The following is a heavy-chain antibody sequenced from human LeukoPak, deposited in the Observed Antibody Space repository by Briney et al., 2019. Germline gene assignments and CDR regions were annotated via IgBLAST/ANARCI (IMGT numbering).Heavy chain of an antibody. J-gene: IGHJ5*02. CDR3: ARDLGSGLGHWFDP. CDR2: IYYSGST. CDR1: GGSISSGDYY. D-gene: IGHD6-19*01. Sequence: SQTLSLTCTVSGGSISSGDYYWSWIRQPPGTGLEWIGYIYYSGSTYYNPSLKSRVTISVDTSKNQFSLKLSSVTAADTAVYYCARDLGSGLGHWFDPWGQGTLVTVSS. V-gene: IGHV4-30-4*01.